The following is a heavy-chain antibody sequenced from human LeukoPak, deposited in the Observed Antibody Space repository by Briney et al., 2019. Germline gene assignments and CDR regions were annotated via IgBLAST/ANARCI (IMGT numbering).Heavy chain of an antibody. Sequence: PGGSLRLSCAASGFTFSSYAMHWVRQAPGKGLEWVAVISYDGSNKYYADSVKGRFTISRDNSKNTLHLQMNSLRAEDTAVYYCARSPPTSRGVVRFDYWGQGTLVTVSS. CDR3: ARSPPTSRGVVRFDY. CDR1: GFTFSSYA. D-gene: IGHD3-3*01. V-gene: IGHV3-30-3*01. J-gene: IGHJ4*02. CDR2: ISYDGSNK.